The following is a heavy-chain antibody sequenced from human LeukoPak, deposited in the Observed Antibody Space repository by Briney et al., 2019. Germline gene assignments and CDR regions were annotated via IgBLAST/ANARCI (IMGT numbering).Heavy chain of an antibody. CDR1: GFTFSSYA. CDR3: AKENYYDSSGPW. Sequence: GRSLRLSCAASGFTFSSYAMHWVRQAPGKGLEWVAVISYDGSNKYYADSVKGRFTISRDNSKNTLYLQMNSLRAEDTAVYYCAKENYYDSSGPWWGQGTLVTVSS. V-gene: IGHV3-30-3*01. D-gene: IGHD3-22*01. CDR2: ISYDGSNK. J-gene: IGHJ4*02.